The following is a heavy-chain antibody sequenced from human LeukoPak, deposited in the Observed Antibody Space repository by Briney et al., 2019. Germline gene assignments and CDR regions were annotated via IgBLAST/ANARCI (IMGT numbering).Heavy chain of an antibody. CDR1: GFTFSSYS. J-gene: IGHJ3*01. CDR3: ARDSGVGACLFCSAFDL. Sequence: GGSLRLSCAASGFTFSSYSMNWVRQAPGKGLEWVSSITSSSSYIYYADSVKGRFTISRDNAKNSLYLQMNSLRAEDTAVYYCARDSGVGACLFCSAFDLWGQGTMVTVSS. CDR2: ITSSSSYI. V-gene: IGHV3-21*01. D-gene: IGHD1-26*01.